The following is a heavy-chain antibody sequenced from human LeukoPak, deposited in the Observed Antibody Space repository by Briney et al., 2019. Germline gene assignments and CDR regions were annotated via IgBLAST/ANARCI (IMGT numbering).Heavy chain of an antibody. Sequence: SETLSLTCTVSGGSISSSSYYWGWIRQPPGKGLEWIGSIYYSGSTYYNPSLKSRDTISVDTSKNQFSLKLSSVTAADTAVYYCARASRLGAVAVKNWFDPWGQGTLVTVSS. J-gene: IGHJ5*02. D-gene: IGHD6-19*01. CDR3: ARASRLGAVAVKNWFDP. V-gene: IGHV4-39*01. CDR1: GGSISSSSYY. CDR2: IYYSGST.